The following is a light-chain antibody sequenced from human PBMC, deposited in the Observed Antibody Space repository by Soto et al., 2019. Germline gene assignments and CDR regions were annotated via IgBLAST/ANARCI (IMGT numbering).Light chain of an antibody. CDR1: QGIKDY. Sequence: EIVMTQSPATLSVSPGERATLSCRASQGIKDYVAWFQQKPGQAPRLLIYGASTRATAIPARFSGSGSGTEFTLSISSLQSEDFAVYYCQQYNTWPRTFGQGSMVDVK. CDR3: QQYNTWPRT. J-gene: IGKJ1*01. V-gene: IGKV3-15*01. CDR2: GAS.